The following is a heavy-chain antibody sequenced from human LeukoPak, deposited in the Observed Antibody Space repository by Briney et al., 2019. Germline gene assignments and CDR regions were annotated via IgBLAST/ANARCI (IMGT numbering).Heavy chain of an antibody. D-gene: IGHD3-16*01. Sequence: SETLSLAWTVSGGSISSYYWSWIRQPPGKGLEWIGYIYYSGSTNYNPSLKSRVTISVDTSKNQFSLKLSSVTAADTAVYYCARGGIDAFDIWGQGTMVTVSS. CDR3: ARGGIDAFDI. CDR2: IYYSGST. J-gene: IGHJ3*02. V-gene: IGHV4-59*01. CDR1: GGSISSYY.